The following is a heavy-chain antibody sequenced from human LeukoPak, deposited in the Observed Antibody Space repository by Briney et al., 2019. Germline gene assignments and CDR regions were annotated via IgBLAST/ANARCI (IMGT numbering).Heavy chain of an antibody. CDR2: LNPHTGGA. Sequence: ASVKVSCKISGYTFTDYYIHWVRQAPGQGLEWMGQLNPHTGGANYPQKFQGRVSMTRDTSINTAYIEVSRLTSDDTAVYYCARVTWKTVIAAPDYWGQGTLVTVSS. CDR1: GYTFTDYY. CDR3: ARVTWKTVIAAPDY. V-gene: IGHV1-2*06. J-gene: IGHJ4*02. D-gene: IGHD2-21*01.